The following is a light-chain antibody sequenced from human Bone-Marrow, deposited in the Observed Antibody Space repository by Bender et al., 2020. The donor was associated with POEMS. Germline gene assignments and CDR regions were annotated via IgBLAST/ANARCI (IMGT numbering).Light chain of an antibody. CDR1: NIGIQS. Sequence: SYVLTQPPSLSLAPGQTARIACGGSNIGIQSVHWYQQRPGQAPVLVVLDTTDRPSGIPDRFSGSKAGNAASLTVSGLQTEDEADYYCGSYAGGNTLYVFGTGTKITVL. CDR3: GSYAGGNTLYV. CDR2: DTT. V-gene: IGLV3-21*02. J-gene: IGLJ1*01.